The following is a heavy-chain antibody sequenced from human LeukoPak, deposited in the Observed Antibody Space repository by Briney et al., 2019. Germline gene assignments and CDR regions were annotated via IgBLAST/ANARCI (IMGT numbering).Heavy chain of an antibody. V-gene: IGHV3-23*01. Sequence: GGSLRLSCVASGFTFSSYAMSWVRQAPGKGLEWVSAISGSGGSTYYADSVKGRFTISRDNSKNTLYLQMNSLRAEDTAVYYCAKGQGGSYLNYYYYYMDVWGKGTTVTVSS. CDR2: ISGSGGST. CDR1: GFTFSSYA. CDR3: AKGQGGSYLNYYYYYMDV. J-gene: IGHJ6*03. D-gene: IGHD1-26*01.